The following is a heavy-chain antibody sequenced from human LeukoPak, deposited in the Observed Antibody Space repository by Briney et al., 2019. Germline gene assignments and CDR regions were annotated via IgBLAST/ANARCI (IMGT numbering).Heavy chain of an antibody. V-gene: IGHV3-11*01. CDR1: GFTFSNYW. J-gene: IGHJ4*02. Sequence: PGGSLRLSCAASGFTFSNYWMTWIRQTPGKGLEWISYISGTGDDIYHADSVKGRFTISRDNAKNSLYLQMNSLRVEDTAVYYCARGVAGRGDYWGQGTLVTVSS. CDR2: ISGTGDDI. D-gene: IGHD6-19*01. CDR3: ARGVAGRGDY.